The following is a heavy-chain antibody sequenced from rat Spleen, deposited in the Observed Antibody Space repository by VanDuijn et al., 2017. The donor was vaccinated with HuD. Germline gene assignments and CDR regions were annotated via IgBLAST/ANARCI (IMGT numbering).Heavy chain of an antibody. CDR3: TRGGYFRH. D-gene: IGHD2-5*01. CDR1: GFTFSNYY. Sequence: EVQLVESGGGLVQPGRSLKLSCAASGFTFSNYYMAWVRQAPTKGLEWVATINYDGRSTFYRDSVRDRFTISRDTAQNTLYLQMNSPTSEDTATYYCTRGGYFRHWGQGVMVTVSS. V-gene: IGHV5-29*01. J-gene: IGHJ2*01. CDR2: INYDGRST.